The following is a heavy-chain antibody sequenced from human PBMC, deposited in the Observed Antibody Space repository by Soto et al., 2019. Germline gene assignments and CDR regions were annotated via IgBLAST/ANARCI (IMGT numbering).Heavy chain of an antibody. Sequence: PGGSLRLSCAASGFTFSSYAMSWVRQAPGKGLEWVSAISGSGGSTYYADSVKGRFTISRDNSKNTLYLQMNSLRAEDTAVYYCAKDGGDCYGYSHRYYDGMDVWGQGTTVTVSS. J-gene: IGHJ6*02. CDR2: ISGSGGST. CDR1: GFTFSSYA. D-gene: IGHD5-18*01. CDR3: AKDGGDCYGYSHRYYDGMDV. V-gene: IGHV3-23*01.